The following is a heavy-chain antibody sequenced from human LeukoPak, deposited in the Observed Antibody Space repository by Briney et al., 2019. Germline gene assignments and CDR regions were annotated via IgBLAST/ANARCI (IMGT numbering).Heavy chain of an antibody. CDR2: IRYDGSNK. Sequence: GGSLRLSCAASGFAASGFTFSTFGMHWVRQAPGKGLEWVAFIRYDGSNKYYADSVKGRFTISRDDSKNTLYLQMNSLRAEDTAVYYCASGADYYGSGSYYNPYYYYYMDVWGKGTTVTISS. CDR3: ASGADYYGSGSYYNPYYYYYMDV. V-gene: IGHV3-30*02. J-gene: IGHJ6*03. CDR1: GFTFSTFG. D-gene: IGHD3-10*01.